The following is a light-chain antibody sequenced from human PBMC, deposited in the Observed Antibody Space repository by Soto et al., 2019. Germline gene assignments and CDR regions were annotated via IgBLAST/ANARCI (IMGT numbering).Light chain of an antibody. V-gene: IGLV3-21*04. J-gene: IGLJ2*01. CDR2: YDS. CDR3: HVWDSGSDHVV. Sequence: SYELTQPPSVSVAPGKTARITCGGTNIGSKSVHWYQQKPGQAPVLVIYYDSDRPSGIPERFSGSNSGNTATLTISRVEAGDEADYYCHVWDSGSDHVVFGGGTKLTVL. CDR1: NIGSKS.